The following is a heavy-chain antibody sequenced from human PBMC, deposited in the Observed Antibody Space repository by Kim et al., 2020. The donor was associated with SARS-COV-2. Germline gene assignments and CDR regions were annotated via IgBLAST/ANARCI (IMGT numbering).Heavy chain of an antibody. V-gene: IGHV3-11*06. Sequence: YADSVKGRFSISRDNAKNSLYLQMNSLRAEDTAVYYCARLTTVVTPVDYWGQGTLVTVSS. CDR3: ARLTTVVTPVDY. D-gene: IGHD4-17*01. J-gene: IGHJ4*02.